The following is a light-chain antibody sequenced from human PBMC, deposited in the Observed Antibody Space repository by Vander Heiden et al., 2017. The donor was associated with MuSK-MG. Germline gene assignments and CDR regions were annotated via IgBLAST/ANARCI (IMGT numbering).Light chain of an antibody. CDR1: QSVSSN. CDR3: QQYNNWPTLYT. Sequence: EIVMTQPPATLSVSPGERATLSCRASQSVSSNLAWYQQKPGQAPRLLIYGASTRATGIPARFSGSGSGTEFTLTISSLQPEDFAVYYCQQYNNWPTLYTFGQGTKLEIK. V-gene: IGKV3-15*01. CDR2: GAS. J-gene: IGKJ2*01.